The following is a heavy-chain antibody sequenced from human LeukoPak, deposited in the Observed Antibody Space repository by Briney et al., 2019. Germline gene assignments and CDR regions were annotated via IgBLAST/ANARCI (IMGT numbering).Heavy chain of an antibody. D-gene: IGHD2-2*01. CDR2: IIPIFGTP. J-gene: IGHJ2*01. Sequence: PKASVKVSCKASGCTFNDYPITWVRQAPGQGLEWMGGIIPIFGTPNYAQKFQGRVTITADKFTTTAYMELSSLRSDDTAVYFCARTYCSSTTCPWYFDLWGRGTLVTVSS. CDR3: ARTYCSSTTCPWYFDL. CDR1: GCTFNDYP. V-gene: IGHV1-69*06.